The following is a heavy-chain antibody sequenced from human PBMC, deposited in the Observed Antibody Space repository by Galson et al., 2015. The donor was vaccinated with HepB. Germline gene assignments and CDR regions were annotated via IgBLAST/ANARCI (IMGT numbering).Heavy chain of an antibody. Sequence: SLRLSCAASGFTFSSYSMNWVRQAPGKGLEWVSSISSSSSYIYYADSVKGRFTISRDNAKNSLYLQMNSLRAEDTAVYYCVREASPPGPSYVPYGYWGQGTLVTVSS. CDR2: ISSSSSYI. CDR3: VREASPPGPSYVPYGY. CDR1: GFTFSSYS. J-gene: IGHJ4*02. D-gene: IGHD3-10*02. V-gene: IGHV3-21*01.